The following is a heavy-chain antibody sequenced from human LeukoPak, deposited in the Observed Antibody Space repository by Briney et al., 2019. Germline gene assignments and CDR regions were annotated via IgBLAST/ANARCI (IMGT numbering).Heavy chain of an antibody. Sequence: SVKVSCKASGGTFSSYAISWVRQAPGQGLEWMGGIIPIFGTASYAQKFQGRVTITADESTSTAYMELSSLRSEDTAVYYCARDWGYSYGRYNWFDPWGQGTLVTVSS. J-gene: IGHJ5*02. CDR3: ARDWGYSYGRYNWFDP. CDR1: GGTFSSYA. V-gene: IGHV1-69*13. D-gene: IGHD5-18*01. CDR2: IIPIFGTA.